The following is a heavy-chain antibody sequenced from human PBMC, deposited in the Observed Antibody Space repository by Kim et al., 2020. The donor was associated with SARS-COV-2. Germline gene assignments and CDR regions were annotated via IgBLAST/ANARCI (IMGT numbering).Heavy chain of an antibody. Sequence: GGSTSYAQKFQGRVTMTRDTSTSTVYMELSSLRSEDTAVYYCASRGGDYWGQGTLVTVSS. CDR2: GGST. V-gene: IGHV1-46*01. CDR3: ASRGGDY. J-gene: IGHJ4*02.